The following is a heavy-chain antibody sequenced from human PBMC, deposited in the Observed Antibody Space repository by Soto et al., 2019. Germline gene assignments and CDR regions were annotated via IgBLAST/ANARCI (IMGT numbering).Heavy chain of an antibody. CDR3: ARRRYCSSTSCYYYYGMDV. D-gene: IGHD2-2*01. CDR2: IYPGDSDT. V-gene: IGHV5-51*01. Sequence: GESLKISCKGSGYSFTSYWIGWVRQMPGKGLEWMGIIYPGDSDTRYSPSFQGQVTISADKSISTAYLQWSSLKASDTAMYYCARRRYCSSTSCYYYYGMDVWGQGTTVTVSS. J-gene: IGHJ6*02. CDR1: GYSFTSYW.